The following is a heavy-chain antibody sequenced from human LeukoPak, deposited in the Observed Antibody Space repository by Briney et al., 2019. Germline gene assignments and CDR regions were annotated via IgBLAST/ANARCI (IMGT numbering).Heavy chain of an antibody. CDR1: GFTVSSNY. Sequence: GGSLRLSCAASGFTVSSNYMSWVRQAPGKGLEWVSAISGSGGSTYYADSVKGRFTISRDNSKNTLYLQMNSLRAEDTAVYYCAKLSSGSYHLSYWGQGALVTVSS. CDR2: ISGSGGST. J-gene: IGHJ4*02. V-gene: IGHV3-23*01. D-gene: IGHD3-10*01. CDR3: AKLSSGSYHLSY.